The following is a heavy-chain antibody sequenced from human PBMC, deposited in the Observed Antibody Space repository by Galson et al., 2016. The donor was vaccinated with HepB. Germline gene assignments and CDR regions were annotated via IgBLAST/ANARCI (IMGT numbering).Heavy chain of an antibody. D-gene: IGHD2-8*01. CDR1: GFTFSGYW. CDR2: IQRDGTAA. CDR3: ASGLVTGTKY. V-gene: IGHV3-74*01. J-gene: IGHJ4*02. Sequence: SLRLSCAASGFTFSGYWMHWVRQVPGKGLVWVSRIQRDGTAATYADSVRGRFTISRDNAKNTLYLQMNNLRVDDTALYYCASGLVTGTKYWGQGTLVTVSS.